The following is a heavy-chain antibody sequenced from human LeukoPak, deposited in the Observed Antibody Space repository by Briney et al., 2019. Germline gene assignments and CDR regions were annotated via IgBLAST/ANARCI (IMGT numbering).Heavy chain of an antibody. CDR3: ARRSMVRKYNWFDP. Sequence: SVKVSCKASGGTFSSYAISWVRQAPGQELESMGRIIPILGIANYAQKFQGRVTITADKSTSTAYMELSSLRSEDTAVYYCARRSMVRKYNWFDPWGQGTLVTVSS. D-gene: IGHD3-10*01. J-gene: IGHJ5*02. V-gene: IGHV1-69*04. CDR1: GGTFSSYA. CDR2: IIPILGIA.